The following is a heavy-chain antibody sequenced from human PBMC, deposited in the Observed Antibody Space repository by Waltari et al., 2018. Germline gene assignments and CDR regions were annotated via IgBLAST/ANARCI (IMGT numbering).Heavy chain of an antibody. CDR3: ATDPKAAALTPAEYFQH. CDR1: GYTFTDYY. D-gene: IGHD6-13*01. V-gene: IGHV1-69-2*01. J-gene: IGHJ1*01. CDR2: VDPEDGET. Sequence: EVQLVQSGAEVKKPGATVKISCKVSGYTFTDYYMHWVQQAPGKGLEWMGLVDPEDGETIYAEKFQGRVTITADTSTDTAYMELSSLRSEDTAVYYCATDPKAAALTPAEYFQHWGQGTLVTVSS.